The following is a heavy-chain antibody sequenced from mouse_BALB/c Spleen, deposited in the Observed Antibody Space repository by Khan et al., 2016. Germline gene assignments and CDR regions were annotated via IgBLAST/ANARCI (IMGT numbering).Heavy chain of an antibody. CDR1: GFAFSRYW. Sequence: QVQLQQPGAELVRPGSSVTISCTASGFAFSRYWMHWVKQWPGQGLEWIGQICPGDGDTNYNAMFKGQATLTAAKSSSTAYMQLSRLTAEAAAVXFCASCTPFANWGQGTLVTVSA. CDR3: ASCTPFAN. V-gene: IGHV1-80*01. J-gene: IGHJ3*01. CDR2: ICPGDGDT.